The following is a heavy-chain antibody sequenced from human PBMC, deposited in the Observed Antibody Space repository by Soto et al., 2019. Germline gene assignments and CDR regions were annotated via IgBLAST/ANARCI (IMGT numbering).Heavy chain of an antibody. CDR3: ARVNMGYHGFYYGMDV. D-gene: IGHD5-18*01. V-gene: IGHV3-48*04. CDR2: ISSRSDTL. CDR1: GFTFSAYA. Sequence: PGASLRLSCEGSGFTFSAYAMNWVRQAPGKGLEWVSYISSRSDTLYYADSVKGRFTIARDNAKNSVYLQVNNLRSEDTAVYYCARVNMGYHGFYYGMDVWGQGTTVTVSS. J-gene: IGHJ6*02.